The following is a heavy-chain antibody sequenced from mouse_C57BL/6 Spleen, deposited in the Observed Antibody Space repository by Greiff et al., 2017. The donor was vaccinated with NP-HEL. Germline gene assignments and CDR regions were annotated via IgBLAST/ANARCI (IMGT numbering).Heavy chain of an antibody. CDR2: IDPSDSYT. CDR3: ASRANLYYFDY. D-gene: IGHD3-3*01. CDR1: GYTFTSYW. Sequence: QVQLQQPGAELVKPGASVKLSCKASGYTFTSYWMQWVKQRPGQGLEWIGEIDPSDSYTNYNQKFKGKATLTVDTSSSTAYMQLSSLTSEDSAVYYCASRANLYYFDYWGQGTTLTVSS. V-gene: IGHV1-50*01. J-gene: IGHJ2*01.